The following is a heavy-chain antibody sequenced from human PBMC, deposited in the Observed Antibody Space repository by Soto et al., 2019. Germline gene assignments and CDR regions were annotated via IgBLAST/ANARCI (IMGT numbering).Heavy chain of an antibody. CDR1: GYTFTSYY. J-gene: IGHJ3*02. Sequence: ASVEVSCKASGYTFTSYYMHWVRQAPGQGLEWMGIINPSGGSTSYAQKFQGRVTMTRDTSTSTVYMELSSLRSEDTAVYYCARHDAPYYYDSSGPSSSAFDIWGQGTMVTVSS. CDR3: ARHDAPYYYDSSGPSSSAFDI. V-gene: IGHV1-46*01. CDR2: INPSGGST. D-gene: IGHD3-22*01.